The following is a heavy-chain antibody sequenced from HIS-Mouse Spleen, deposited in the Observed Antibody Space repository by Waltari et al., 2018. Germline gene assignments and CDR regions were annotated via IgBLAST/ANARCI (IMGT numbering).Heavy chain of an antibody. CDR2: IYYSGST. J-gene: IGHJ2*01. CDR3: AREIPYSSSWYDWYFDL. Sequence: QLQLQESGPGLVKPSETLSLTRTSPVGSISSSSYYWGWIRQPPGKGLEWIGSIYYSGSTYYNPSLKSRVTISVDTSKNQFSLKLSSVTAADTAVYYCAREIPYSSSWYDWYFDLWGRGTLVTVSS. V-gene: IGHV4-39*07. D-gene: IGHD6-13*01. CDR1: VGSISSSSYY.